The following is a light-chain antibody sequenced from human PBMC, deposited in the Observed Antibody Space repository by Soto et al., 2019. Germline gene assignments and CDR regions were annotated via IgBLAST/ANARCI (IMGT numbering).Light chain of an antibody. CDR2: RNN. V-gene: IGLV1-47*01. J-gene: IGLJ2*01. CDR3: AAWDDSRSGSVV. CDR1: SSNVGSNY. Sequence: QSVLTQPASASGTPGQRVTISCSGSSSNVGSNYLYWYQQLPGTAPKLLIYRNNQSRSAVPVRFSGSRSCTAASLAISGLRSEDEAEDYCAAWDDSRSGSVVFGGGTKLTVL.